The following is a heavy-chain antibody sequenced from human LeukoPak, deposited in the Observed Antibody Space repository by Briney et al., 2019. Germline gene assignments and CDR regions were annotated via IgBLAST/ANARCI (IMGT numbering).Heavy chain of an antibody. CDR1: GDSITGYY. Sequence: SETLSLTCSVSGDSITGYYWGWIHQPPGKGLEWIGNIYYTGSTYYNASLQSRVTISIDTSKNQFSLRLNSVTAADTAMYYCVKNGGCGLIDYWGQGTLVTVSS. CDR3: VKNGGCGLIDY. J-gene: IGHJ4*02. V-gene: IGHV4-59*04. CDR2: IYYTGST. D-gene: IGHD3-16*01.